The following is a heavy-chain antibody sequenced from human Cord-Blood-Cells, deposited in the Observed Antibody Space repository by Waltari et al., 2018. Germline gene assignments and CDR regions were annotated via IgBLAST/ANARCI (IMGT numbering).Heavy chain of an antibody. J-gene: IGHJ4*02. D-gene: IGHD3-16*02. Sequence: QVQLQESGPGLVKPSETLSLTCTVSGGSTSSYSWSWIRQPPGKGLEWIGYIYYSGSTNYNPSLKSRVTISVDTSKNQFSLKLSSVTAADTAVYYCARDRGGYPDYWGQGTLVTVSS. CDR3: ARDRGGYPDY. CDR1: GGSTSSYS. V-gene: IGHV4-59*01. CDR2: IYYSGST.